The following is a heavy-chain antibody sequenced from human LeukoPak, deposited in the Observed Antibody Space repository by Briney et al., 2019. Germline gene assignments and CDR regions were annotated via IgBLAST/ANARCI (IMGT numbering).Heavy chain of an antibody. Sequence: GGSLRLSCAASGFTFSSYWMSWVRQAPGKGLEWVVNIKQDGSEKYYVDSVKGRFTISRDNAKNSLYLQMNSLRAKDTAVYYCARVEVSMVRGLTRSWFDPWGQGTLVTVSS. CDR3: ARVEVSMVRGLTRSWFDP. CDR2: IKQDGSEK. J-gene: IGHJ5*02. V-gene: IGHV3-7*01. CDR1: GFTFSSYW. D-gene: IGHD3-10*01.